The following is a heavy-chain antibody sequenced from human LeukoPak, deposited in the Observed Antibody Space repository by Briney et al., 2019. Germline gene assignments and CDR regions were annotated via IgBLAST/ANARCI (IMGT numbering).Heavy chain of an antibody. Sequence: SVKVSCKASGGTFSSYTISWVRQAPGQGLEWMGRIIPILGIANYAQKFQGRVTITADKSTSTAYMELSSLRSEDTAVYYCARDISQLWYFDYWGQGTLFTVSS. D-gene: IGHD5-18*01. CDR1: GGTFSSYT. CDR2: IIPILGIA. CDR3: ARDISQLWYFDY. V-gene: IGHV1-69*04. J-gene: IGHJ4*02.